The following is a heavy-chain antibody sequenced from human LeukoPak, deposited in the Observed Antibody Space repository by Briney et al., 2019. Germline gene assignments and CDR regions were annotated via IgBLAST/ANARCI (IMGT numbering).Heavy chain of an antibody. CDR1: GFTFSTYW. CDR3: ARNRGTSD. J-gene: IGHJ4*02. D-gene: IGHD1-1*01. CDR2: IGEDESET. Sequence: GGSLRLSCAASGFTFSTYWMTWVRQAPGKGLEWVANIGEDESETNYVDSVKGRFTISRDNAKNSLYLQMNSLRAEDTAVYYCARNRGTSDWGQGTRVTVSS. V-gene: IGHV3-7*01.